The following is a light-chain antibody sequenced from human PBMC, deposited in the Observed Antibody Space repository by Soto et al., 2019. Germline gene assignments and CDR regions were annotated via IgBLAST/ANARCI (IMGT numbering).Light chain of an antibody. CDR2: AAS. CDR1: QNVGGS. J-gene: IGKJ5*01. Sequence: VMTQSPATLSVSPGERATLSCRASQNVGGSVAWYQQKPGQAPRLLIYAASTRATGIPDRFSGSVSGTEFTLTISSLQSEDFAVYYCQQYNEWPPFTFGQGTRLEIK. V-gene: IGKV3-15*01. CDR3: QQYNEWPPFT.